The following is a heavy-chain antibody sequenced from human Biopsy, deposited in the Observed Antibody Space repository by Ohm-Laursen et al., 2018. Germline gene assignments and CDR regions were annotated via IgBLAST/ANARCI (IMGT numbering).Heavy chain of an antibody. Sequence: SLRLSCSASGFTFNNYGMQWVRQAPGKGLEWVASVTTTSSYIYYADSVKGRFTISRDNAKNSLYLQMNSLRAEDTAVYYCARGRTGGWGQGTLVTVSS. CDR3: ARGRTGG. J-gene: IGHJ4*02. V-gene: IGHV3-21*01. CDR1: GFTFNNYG. CDR2: VTTTSSYI. D-gene: IGHD1/OR15-1a*01.